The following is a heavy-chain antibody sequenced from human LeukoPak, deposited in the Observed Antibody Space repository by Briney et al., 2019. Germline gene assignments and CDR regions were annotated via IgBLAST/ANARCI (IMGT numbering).Heavy chain of an antibody. Sequence: PSETLSLTCTVSGGSISSYHWTWIRQPAGKRLERIGRIYSNGNTNYNPSLKSRVIMSIETSKNQFSLKLSSLTAADTAVYYCARERRELRGDAFDIWGQGTMVIVSS. V-gene: IGHV4-4*07. D-gene: IGHD1-7*01. J-gene: IGHJ3*02. CDR2: IYSNGNT. CDR1: GGSISSYH. CDR3: ARERRELRGDAFDI.